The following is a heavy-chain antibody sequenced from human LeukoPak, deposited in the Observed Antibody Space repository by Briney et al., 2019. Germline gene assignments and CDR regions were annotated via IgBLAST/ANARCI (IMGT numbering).Heavy chain of an antibody. Sequence: GRSLRLSCAASGFTFSSYGIHWVRQAPGKGLEWVAVISYDGSNKYYADSVKGRFTISRDNSKNTLYLQMNSLRAEDTAAYYCAKDHLAGYSYGGYYFDYWGQGTLVTVSS. J-gene: IGHJ4*02. D-gene: IGHD5-18*01. CDR3: AKDHLAGYSYGGYYFDY. CDR2: ISYDGSNK. V-gene: IGHV3-30*18. CDR1: GFTFSSYG.